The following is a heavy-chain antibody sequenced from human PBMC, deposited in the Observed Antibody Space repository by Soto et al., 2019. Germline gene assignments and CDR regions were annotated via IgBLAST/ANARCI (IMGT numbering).Heavy chain of an antibody. J-gene: IGHJ6*02. Sequence: GSLRLSCAASGFTFSSYAMSWVRQAPGKGLEWVSAISGSGGSTYYADSVRGRFTISRDNSKNTLYLQMNSLRAEDTAVYYCAKFKTLYYYYGMDVWGQGTTVTVSS. CDR2: ISGSGGST. CDR3: AKFKTLYYYYGMDV. V-gene: IGHV3-23*01. CDR1: GFTFSSYA.